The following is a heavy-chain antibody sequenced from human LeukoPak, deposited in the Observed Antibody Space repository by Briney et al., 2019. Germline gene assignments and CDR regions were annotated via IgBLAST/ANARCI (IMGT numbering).Heavy chain of an antibody. J-gene: IGHJ6*02. CDR1: GYTFTSYY. CDR2: INPSGGST. V-gene: IGHV1-46*01. D-gene: IGHD1-26*01. CDR3: AGVRSGSYRNYYYYGMDV. Sequence: ASVKVSCKAPGYTFTSYYMHWVRQAPGQGLEWMGIINPSGGSTSYAQKFQGRVTMTRDTSTSTVYMELSSLRSEDTAVYYCAGVRSGSYRNYYYYGMDVWGQGTTVTVSS.